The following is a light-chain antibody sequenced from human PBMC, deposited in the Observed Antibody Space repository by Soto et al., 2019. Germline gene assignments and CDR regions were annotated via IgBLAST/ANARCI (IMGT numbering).Light chain of an antibody. J-gene: IGLJ1*01. CDR1: SSDIGDNNY. CDR2: DVR. V-gene: IGLV2-14*01. CDR3: SSYRISSTYV. Sequence: QSALTQPASVSGSPGQSITISCTGISSDIGDNNYVSWYQQHPGKAPKLMIYDVRHRPSGVSIRFSGSKSGNTASLTISDLQAEDEADYYCSSYRISSTYVFGTGTKVTVL.